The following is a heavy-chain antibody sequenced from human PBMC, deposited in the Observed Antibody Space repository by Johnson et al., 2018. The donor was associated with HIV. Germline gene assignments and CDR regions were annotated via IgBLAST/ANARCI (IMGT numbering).Heavy chain of an antibody. CDR2: ISYDGSNK. Sequence: QVQLVESGGGVVQPGRSLRLSCAASGFTFSSYAMHWVRQAPGKGLEWVAVISYDGSNKYYADSVKGRFTISRDDSKNMLYLQMNSLKIEDTAVYYCSTGDIVVVAGAMLLPLHDAFDIWGQGTMVTVSS. J-gene: IGHJ3*02. D-gene: IGHD2-15*01. CDR3: STGDIVVVAGAMLLPLHDAFDI. V-gene: IGHV3-30-3*01. CDR1: GFTFSSYA.